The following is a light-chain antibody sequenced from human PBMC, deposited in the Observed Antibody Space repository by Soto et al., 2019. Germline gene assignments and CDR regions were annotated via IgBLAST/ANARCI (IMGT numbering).Light chain of an antibody. Sequence: QSALTQPASVSGSPGQSITISCTGTSSGVGGYNYVSWYQQHPGKAPKLMIYEVSNRPSGVSNRFSGSKSGNTASLTISGLQAEDEADYYCSSYTAFTTYVFGSGTKLTVL. V-gene: IGLV2-14*01. J-gene: IGLJ1*01. CDR2: EVS. CDR3: SSYTAFTTYV. CDR1: SSGVGGYNY.